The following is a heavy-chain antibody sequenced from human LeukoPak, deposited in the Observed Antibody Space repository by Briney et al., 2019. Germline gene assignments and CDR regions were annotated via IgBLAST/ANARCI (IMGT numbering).Heavy chain of an antibody. CDR3: ARDLLDSSGWYGQYDY. D-gene: IGHD6-19*01. Sequence: PGGSLRLSCAASGFTFSSYSVNWVRQAPGKGLEWVSSISSSSSYIYYADSVKGRFTISRDNAKNSLYLQMNSLRAEDTAVYYCARDLLDSSGWYGQYDYWGQGTLVTVSS. J-gene: IGHJ4*02. CDR1: GFTFSSYS. V-gene: IGHV3-21*01. CDR2: ISSSSSYI.